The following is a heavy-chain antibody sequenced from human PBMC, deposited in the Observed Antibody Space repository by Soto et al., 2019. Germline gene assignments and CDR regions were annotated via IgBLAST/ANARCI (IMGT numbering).Heavy chain of an antibody. CDR3: ARAGGTTVTGLWHFDS. CDR1: GFTFNTYS. J-gene: IGHJ4*02. CDR2: IWYDGTQK. Sequence: GSLRLSCEASGFTFNTYSMHCVRQPPGKGLEWLAAIWYDGTQKYYADSVKGRFIISRDNSKKTLYLEMNSLRAEDTAVYYCARAGGTTVTGLWHFDSWGQGTLVTVSS. V-gene: IGHV3-33*01. D-gene: IGHD4-17*01.